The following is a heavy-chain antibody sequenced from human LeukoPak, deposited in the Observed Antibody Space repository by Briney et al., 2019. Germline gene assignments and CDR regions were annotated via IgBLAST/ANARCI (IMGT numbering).Heavy chain of an antibody. CDR1: GYSFTSYW. J-gene: IGHJ3*02. Sequence: GESLKISCKGSGYSFTSYWIGWVRQMPGKGLEWMGIIYPGDSDTRYSPSFQGQVTISADKSISTAYLQWSSLKASDTAIYYCARLRCGGDCPNNDAFDIWGQGTMVTVSS. D-gene: IGHD2-21*02. CDR2: IYPGDSDT. V-gene: IGHV5-51*01. CDR3: ARLRCGGDCPNNDAFDI.